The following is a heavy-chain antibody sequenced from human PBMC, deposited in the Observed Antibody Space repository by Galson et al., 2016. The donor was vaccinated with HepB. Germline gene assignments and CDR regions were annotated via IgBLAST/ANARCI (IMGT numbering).Heavy chain of an antibody. CDR1: GFNFRAFG. D-gene: IGHD1-1*01. J-gene: IGHJ4*02. V-gene: IGHV3-33*01. Sequence: SLRLSCAASGFNFRAFGMHWVRQAPGKGLEWVAVIWYDGSNENYADSVKGRFTISRDNSENTLFLQMNSLRAEDTAVYYCARDRHSTPMAGLEGYFDSWGQGTLVTVSS. CDR3: ARDRHSTPMAGLEGYFDS. CDR2: IWYDGSNE.